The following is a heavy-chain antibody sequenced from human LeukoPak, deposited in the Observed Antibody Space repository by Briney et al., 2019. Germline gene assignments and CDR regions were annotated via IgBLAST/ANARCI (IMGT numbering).Heavy chain of an antibody. CDR3: ARGRGQLRPGHMNWFDP. J-gene: IGHJ5*02. D-gene: IGHD2-2*01. CDR2: MNPNSGNT. V-gene: IGHV1-8*03. Sequence: GASVKVSCKASGYTFTGYYMHWVRQAPGQGLEWMGWMNPNSGNTGYAQKFQGRVTITRNTSISTAYMELSSLRSEDTAVYYCARGRGQLRPGHMNWFDPWGQGTLVTVSS. CDR1: GYTFTGYY.